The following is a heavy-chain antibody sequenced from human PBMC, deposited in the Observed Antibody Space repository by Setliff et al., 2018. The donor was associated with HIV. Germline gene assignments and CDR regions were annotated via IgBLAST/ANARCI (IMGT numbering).Heavy chain of an antibody. CDR3: ATRPRIAARPFDY. CDR1: GDSINGYA. CDR2: IFHSGDT. D-gene: IGHD6-6*01. J-gene: IGHJ4*02. V-gene: IGHV4-59*06. Sequence: SETLSLTCTVSGDSINGYAWSWIRQPAGQGLEWIGYIFHSGDTYYNPSLKSRISMSVDTSKNQFSLELTSLTAAATAVYYCATRPRIAARPFDYWGQGRLVTVSS.